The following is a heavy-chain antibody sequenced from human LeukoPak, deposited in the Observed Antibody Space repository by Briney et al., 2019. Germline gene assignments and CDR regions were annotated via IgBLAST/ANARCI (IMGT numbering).Heavy chain of an antibody. Sequence: ASVKVSCKASGYTFTSYGISWVRQAPGQGLEWMGWISAYNGNTNYAQKLQGRVTMTTDTSTSTAYMELRSLRSDDTAVYYCAITSGYCSGGSCYSDPNFDYWGQGTLVTVSS. D-gene: IGHD2-15*01. CDR1: GYTFTSYG. CDR2: ISAYNGNT. CDR3: AITSGYCSGGSCYSDPNFDY. V-gene: IGHV1-18*01. J-gene: IGHJ4*02.